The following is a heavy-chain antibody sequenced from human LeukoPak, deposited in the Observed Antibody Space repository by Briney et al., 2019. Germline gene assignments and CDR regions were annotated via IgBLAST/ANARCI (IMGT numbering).Heavy chain of an antibody. CDR3: ARHVSYSSSWYAGHNWFDP. V-gene: IGHV5-10-1*01. D-gene: IGHD6-13*01. CDR2: IDPSDSYT. CDR1: GYSFTSYW. J-gene: IGHJ5*02. Sequence: GESLKISFKGSGYSFTSYWISWVRQMPGKGLEWMGRIDPSDSYTNYSPSFQGHVTISADKSISTAYLQWSSLKASDTAMYYCARHVSYSSSWYAGHNWFDPWGQGTLVTVSS.